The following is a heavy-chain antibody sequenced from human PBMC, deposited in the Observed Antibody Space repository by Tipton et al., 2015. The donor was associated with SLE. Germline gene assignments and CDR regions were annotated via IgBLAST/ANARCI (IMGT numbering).Heavy chain of an antibody. CDR2: ISYDGSNK. V-gene: IGHV3-30-3*01. Sequence: SLRLSCAASGFTFSSYAMHWVRQAPGKGLEWVAVISYDGSNKYYADSVKGRFTISRDNSKNTLYLQMSSLRAEDTAVYYCAREGVSSGWYGLYYYYYMDVWGKGTTVTVSS. D-gene: IGHD6-19*01. CDR1: GFTFSSYA. J-gene: IGHJ6*03. CDR3: AREGVSSGWYGLYYYYYMDV.